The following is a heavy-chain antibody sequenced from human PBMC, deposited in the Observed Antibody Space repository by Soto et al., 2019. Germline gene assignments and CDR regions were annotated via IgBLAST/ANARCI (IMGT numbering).Heavy chain of an antibody. CDR2: ISYDGSNK. V-gene: IGHV3-30-3*01. D-gene: IGHD6-13*01. Sequence: GGSLRLSCAASGFTFSSYAMHWVRQSPGKGLEWVAVISYDGSNKYYADSVKGRFTISRDNSKNTLYLQMNSLRAEDTAVYYCARDSGSSSWTQAIYYYYGMDVWAQGTTVTVSS. CDR1: GFTFSSYA. CDR3: ARDSGSSSWTQAIYYYYGMDV. J-gene: IGHJ6*02.